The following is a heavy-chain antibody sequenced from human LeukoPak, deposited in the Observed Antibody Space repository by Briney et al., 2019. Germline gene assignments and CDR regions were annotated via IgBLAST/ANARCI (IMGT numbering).Heavy chain of an antibody. J-gene: IGHJ4*02. Sequence: SETLSLTCSVSGASINSHYWTWIRQPAGKGLEWIGRIYISGSTNYSPSLRSRVTMSVDTSKNQFSLNLISVTAADTAVYYCARALNPLPGTYYFDYWGQGTLVTVSS. V-gene: IGHV4-4*07. CDR3: ARALNPLPGTYYFDY. CDR1: GASINSHY. D-gene: IGHD2-15*01. CDR2: IYISGST.